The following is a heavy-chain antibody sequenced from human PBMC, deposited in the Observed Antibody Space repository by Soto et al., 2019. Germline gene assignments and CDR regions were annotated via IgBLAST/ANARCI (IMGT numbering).Heavy chain of an antibody. Sequence: GGSLRLSCAASGFTFSNYAMSWVRQAPGKGLEWVSAISGSGHRTYYADSVKGRFTISRDNSKNTLYLHMNSLRAEDRAVYYCERHLKVDSGYSKSNCWGQGTLVTVSS. CDR1: GFTFSNYA. CDR3: ERHLKVDSGYSKSNC. D-gene: IGHD3-22*01. CDR2: ISGSGHRT. J-gene: IGHJ4*02. V-gene: IGHV3-23*01.